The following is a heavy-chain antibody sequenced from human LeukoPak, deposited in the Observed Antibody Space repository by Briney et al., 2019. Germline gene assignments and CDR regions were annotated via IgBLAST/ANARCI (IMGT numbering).Heavy chain of an antibody. V-gene: IGHV1-69*13. CDR3: ARQDIEYSSSGGNYYFDY. Sequence: SVKVSCKASGYTFTGYHMHWVRQAPGQGLEWMGGIIPIFGTANYAQKFQGRVTITADESTSTAYMELSSLRSEDTAVYYCARQDIEYSSSGGNYYFDYWGQGTLVTVSS. D-gene: IGHD6-6*01. J-gene: IGHJ4*02. CDR2: IIPIFGTA. CDR1: GYTFTGYH.